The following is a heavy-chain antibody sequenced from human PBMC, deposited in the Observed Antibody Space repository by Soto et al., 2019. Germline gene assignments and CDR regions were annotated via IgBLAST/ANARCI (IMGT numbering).Heavy chain of an antibody. CDR3: AKYTGDSSGYYYYYYYGMDV. Sequence: EVQLVESGGGLVQPGRSLRLSCAASGFIFDNYAMHWVRQAPGKGLEWVSGISWNSGNVGYADSVKGRFTISRDNAENSLYLQMNSLRPEDTALYYCAKYTGDSSGYYYYYYYGMDVWGQGTTVTVSS. D-gene: IGHD3-22*01. V-gene: IGHV3-9*01. CDR1: GFIFDNYA. J-gene: IGHJ6*02. CDR2: ISWNSGNV.